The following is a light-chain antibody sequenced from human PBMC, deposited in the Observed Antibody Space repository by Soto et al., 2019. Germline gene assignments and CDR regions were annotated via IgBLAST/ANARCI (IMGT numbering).Light chain of an antibody. J-gene: IGLJ1*01. CDR3: SSYTSSSIDYV. Sequence: QSALTQPASVSGSPGQSITISCTGTSSDVGGYNYVSWYQQHPGKAPKLMIYEVSNRPSGVSNRFSGSQSGNTASLTISGLQAEDEAEYYCSSYTSSSIDYVFGTGTKVTVL. V-gene: IGLV2-14*01. CDR1: SSDVGGYNY. CDR2: EVS.